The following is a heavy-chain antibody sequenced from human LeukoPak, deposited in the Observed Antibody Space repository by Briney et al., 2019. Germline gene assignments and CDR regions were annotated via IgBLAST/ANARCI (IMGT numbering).Heavy chain of an antibody. J-gene: IGHJ4*02. CDR3: ARDPRYCSSTSCLYYFDY. CDR2: IIPIFGTA. CDR1: GGTFSSYA. V-gene: IGHV1-69*13. D-gene: IGHD2-2*01. Sequence: TVKVSCKASGGTFSSYAISWVRQAPGQGLEWMGGIIPIFGTANYAQKFQGRVTITADESTSTAYMELSSLRSEDTAVYYCARDPRYCSSTSCLYYFDYWGQGTLVTVSS.